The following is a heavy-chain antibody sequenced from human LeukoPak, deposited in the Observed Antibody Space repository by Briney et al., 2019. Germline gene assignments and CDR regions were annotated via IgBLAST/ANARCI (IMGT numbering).Heavy chain of an antibody. D-gene: IGHD5-24*01. V-gene: IGHV4-61*02. Sequence: PSETLSLTCTVSGGSISSGSYYWSWIRQPAGKGLEWIARIYTSESTNFNPSLKSRVTISVDTSKNQFSLRLSSVTAADTAVYYCAREHNDLYYFDYWGQGTLVTVSS. J-gene: IGHJ4*02. CDR2: IYTSEST. CDR3: AREHNDLYYFDY. CDR1: GGSISSGSYY.